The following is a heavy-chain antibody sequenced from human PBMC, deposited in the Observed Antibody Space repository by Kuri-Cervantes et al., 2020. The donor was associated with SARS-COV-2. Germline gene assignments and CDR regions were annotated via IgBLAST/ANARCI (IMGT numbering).Heavy chain of an antibody. CDR3: ARDFLSTIFGVVITNGMDV. J-gene: IGHJ6*02. D-gene: IGHD3-3*01. Sequence: SETLSLTCAVYGGSFSVYYWSWIRQPPGKGLEWIGEINHSGSTNYNPSLKSRVTISVDTSKNQFSLKLSSVTAADTAVYYCARDFLSTIFGVVITNGMDVWGQGTTVTVSS. V-gene: IGHV4-34*01. CDR1: GGSFSVYY. CDR2: INHSGST.